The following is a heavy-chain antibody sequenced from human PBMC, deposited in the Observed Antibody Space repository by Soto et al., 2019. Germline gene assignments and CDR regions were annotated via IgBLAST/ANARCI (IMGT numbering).Heavy chain of an antibody. CDR1: GGSISSGGYY. CDR2: IYYTGST. CDR3: ESLYMVRGLRTFDC. Sequence: QVQLQESGPGLVKPSQTLSLTCTVSGGSISSGGYYWSWIRQHPGKALEWIGYIYYTGSTYYDPSLKSRVTISVDTSKNQFSLKLSSVTAADTAVYYWESLYMVRGLRTFDCWGKGTLVTVSS. J-gene: IGHJ4*02. D-gene: IGHD3-10*01. V-gene: IGHV4-31*03.